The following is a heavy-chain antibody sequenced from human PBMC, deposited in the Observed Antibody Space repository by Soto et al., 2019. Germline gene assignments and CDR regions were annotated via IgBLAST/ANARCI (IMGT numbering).Heavy chain of an antibody. D-gene: IGHD2-15*01. CDR1: GGTFSSYT. J-gene: IGHJ1*01. CDR2: IIPILGIA. CDR3: ASLPARCSGGSCYGSAEYFQH. Sequence: ASVKVSCKASGGTFSSYTISWVRQAPGQGLEWMGRIIPILGIANYAQKFQGRVTITADKSTSTAYMELSSLRSEDTAVYYCASLPARCSGGSCYGSAEYFQHWGQGTLVTVSS. V-gene: IGHV1-69*02.